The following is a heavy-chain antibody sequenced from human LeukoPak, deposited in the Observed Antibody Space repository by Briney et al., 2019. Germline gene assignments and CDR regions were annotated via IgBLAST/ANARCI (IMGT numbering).Heavy chain of an antibody. CDR3: ARGTALQNY. Sequence: GGSLRLSCAASGFTSSPYWMHWVRQAPGKGLVWVSHINGDGTTTTYADSVKGRFTISRDNAQNTLYLQMNSLRAEDTAVYYCARGTALQNYGGQGPLVTVSS. V-gene: IGHV3-74*01. CDR1: GFTSSPYW. D-gene: IGHD2/OR15-2a*01. CDR2: INGDGTTT. J-gene: IGHJ4*02.